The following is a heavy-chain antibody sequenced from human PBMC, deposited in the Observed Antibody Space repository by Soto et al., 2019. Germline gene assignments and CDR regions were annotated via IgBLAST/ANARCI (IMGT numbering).Heavy chain of an antibody. Sequence: EVQLLESGGGLVQPGGSLRLSCAASGFTFSSYAMSWVRQAPGKGLEWVSAISGSGGSTYYADSVKGRFTISRDNSKNTLYLQMNSLRDEDTAVYYCAKDFTYYYDSSGYFGYWGQGTLVTVSS. V-gene: IGHV3-23*01. CDR1: GFTFSSYA. D-gene: IGHD3-22*01. J-gene: IGHJ4*02. CDR3: AKDFTYYYDSSGYFGY. CDR2: ISGSGGST.